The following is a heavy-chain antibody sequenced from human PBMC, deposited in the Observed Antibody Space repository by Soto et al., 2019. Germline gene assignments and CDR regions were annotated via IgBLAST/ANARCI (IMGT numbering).Heavy chain of an antibody. Sequence: QVQLVESGGGVVQPGGSLRLSCVASGCTFSSYGMHWVRQAPGKGLEWVAVISYDGSNKYYADSVKGRFTISRDNSKNTLYLQMNSLRAEDTAVYYCAKDLAGLDYWGQGTLVTVSS. V-gene: IGHV3-30*18. CDR3: AKDLAGLDY. CDR1: GCTFSSYG. J-gene: IGHJ4*02. CDR2: ISYDGSNK.